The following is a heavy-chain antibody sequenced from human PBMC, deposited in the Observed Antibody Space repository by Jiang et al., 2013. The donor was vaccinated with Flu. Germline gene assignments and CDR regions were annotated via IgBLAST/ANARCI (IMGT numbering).Heavy chain of an antibody. CDR1: GFTFSNYG. Sequence: VQLVESGGGVVQPGGSLRLSCGASGFTFSNYGMHWVRQAPGKGLEWITYIRNDGSNQYYAESVKGRFTISRDNSKNTLYLQMNSLRPEDTAVYYCARTDISGYYNNWLGPWGQGTLVTVSS. J-gene: IGHJ5*02. CDR2: IRNDGSNQ. CDR3: ARTDISGYYNNWLGP. D-gene: IGHD3-3*01. V-gene: IGHV3-30*02.